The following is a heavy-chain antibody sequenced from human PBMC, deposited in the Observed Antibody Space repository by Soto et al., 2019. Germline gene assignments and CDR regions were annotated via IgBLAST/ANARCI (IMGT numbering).Heavy chain of an antibody. V-gene: IGHV3-53*01. Sequence: EVQLVESGGGLIQPGGSLRLSCAASGFTVNTNYRNWVRQAPGKGLEWVSVIYNGGITYYADSVRGRFTISRDNSKNTLYLQMNSLRADDTAVYYCARDRGSSLDYYGMDVWGQGTTVTVAS. CDR1: GFTVNTNY. CDR2: IYNGGIT. D-gene: IGHD6-13*01. J-gene: IGHJ6*02. CDR3: ARDRGSSLDYYGMDV.